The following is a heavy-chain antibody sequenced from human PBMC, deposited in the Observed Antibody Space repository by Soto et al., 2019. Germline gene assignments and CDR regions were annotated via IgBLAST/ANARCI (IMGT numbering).Heavy chain of an antibody. CDR3: AKNVWGITIFGGMDV. CDR2: ISGSGGTT. CDR1: GFTFSSSA. Sequence: EVQLLESGGGLVQPGGSLRLSCAASGFTFSSSAMSWVRQAPGKGLEWVSAISGSGGTTYYADSVKGRFTISRDNSKNTLYLKMNSLRAEGTAVYYCAKNVWGITIFGGMDVWGQGTTVTVSS. V-gene: IGHV3-23*01. D-gene: IGHD3-9*01. J-gene: IGHJ6*02.